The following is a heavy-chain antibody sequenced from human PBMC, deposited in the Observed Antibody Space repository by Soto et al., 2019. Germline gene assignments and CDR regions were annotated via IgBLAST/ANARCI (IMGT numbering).Heavy chain of an antibody. Sequence: GGSLRLSCRVSGFTFNNSGMHWVRQAPGKGLEWMAVISYDGSDKYYADSVKGRVIISRDNSKNTLNLEMNSLRAEDTAIYYCVEDRVPGAYGNYYGMDVWGQGTTVTVSS. J-gene: IGHJ6*02. D-gene: IGHD5-12*01. CDR3: VEDRVPGAYGNYYGMDV. CDR1: GFTFNNSG. V-gene: IGHV3-30*18. CDR2: ISYDGSDK.